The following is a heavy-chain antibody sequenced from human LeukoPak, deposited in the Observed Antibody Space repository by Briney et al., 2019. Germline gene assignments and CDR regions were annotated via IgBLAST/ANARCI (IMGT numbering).Heavy chain of an antibody. V-gene: IGHV3-30*18. J-gene: IGHJ4*02. CDR2: ISYDGSKK. D-gene: IGHD3-10*01. Sequence: GGSLRLSCTASGFTFSSYAMSWVRQAPGKGLEWVAVISYDGSKKYYADSVKVRFTISRDNSKNTLYLQMNSLRAEDTAVYYCAKDRSGRYFDYWGQGTLVTVSS. CDR1: GFTFSSYA. CDR3: AKDRSGRYFDY.